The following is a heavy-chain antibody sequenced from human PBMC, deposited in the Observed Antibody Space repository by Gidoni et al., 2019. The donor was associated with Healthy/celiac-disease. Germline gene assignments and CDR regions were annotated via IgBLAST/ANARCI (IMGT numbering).Heavy chain of an antibody. D-gene: IGHD3-22*01. V-gene: IGHV3-23*01. Sequence: EVQLLESGGGLVQPGGSLRLSCEAAGFTCSSYATSWVRQSPGTGREWVSAIRGSVGSTYYADSVKGRFTISRDNSKTTLYLQMNSLRAEDTAVYYCAKDRGRVASSGYSHDYWGQGTLVTVSS. CDR3: AKDRGRVASSGYSHDY. CDR1: GFTCSSYA. CDR2: IRGSVGST. J-gene: IGHJ4*02.